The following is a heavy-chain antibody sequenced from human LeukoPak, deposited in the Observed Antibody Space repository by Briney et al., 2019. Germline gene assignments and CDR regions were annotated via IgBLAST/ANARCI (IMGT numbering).Heavy chain of an antibody. J-gene: IGHJ4*02. D-gene: IGHD3-22*01. V-gene: IGHV3-23*01. CDR1: GFTFSSYA. Sequence: GGSLRLSCAASGFTFSSYAMSWVRQAPGKGLEWVSATSGSGDGTFYADSVKGRFTISRDNSKNTLYLQMNSLRAEDTAIYYCAKLRDFFDSSGQFDYRGQGTLVTVSS. CDR3: AKLRDFFDSSGQFDY. CDR2: TSGSGDGT.